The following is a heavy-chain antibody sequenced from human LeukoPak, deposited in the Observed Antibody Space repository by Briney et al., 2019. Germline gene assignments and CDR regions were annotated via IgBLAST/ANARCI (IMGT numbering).Heavy chain of an antibody. D-gene: IGHD3-3*01. J-gene: IGHJ6*04. Sequence: GGSLRLSCAVSGFTFSNFWMNWVRQAPGKGLEWEASIKQDGGEKSYVDSVKGRFTISRDNAKNSLYLQMSSLRAEDTAVYYCARARLFDFWRGYSPSDLDVWGKWTTVTVSS. CDR3: ARARLFDFWRGYSPSDLDV. V-gene: IGHV3-7*03. CDR2: IKQDGGEK. CDR1: GFTFSNFW.